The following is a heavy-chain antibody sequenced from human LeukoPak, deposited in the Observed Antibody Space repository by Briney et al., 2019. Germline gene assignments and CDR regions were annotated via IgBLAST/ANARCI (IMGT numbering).Heavy chain of an antibody. CDR1: GYTFTGYY. J-gene: IGHJ5*02. D-gene: IGHD3-10*02. Sequence: GASVNVSCKASGYTFTGYYMHWVRQAPGQGLEWMGWINPNSGGTNYAQKFQGRVAMTRDTSISTAYMELSRLRSDDTAVYYCARSNHWGYYVRDWFDPWGQGTLVTVSS. CDR2: INPNSGGT. V-gene: IGHV1-2*02. CDR3: ARSNHWGYYVRDWFDP.